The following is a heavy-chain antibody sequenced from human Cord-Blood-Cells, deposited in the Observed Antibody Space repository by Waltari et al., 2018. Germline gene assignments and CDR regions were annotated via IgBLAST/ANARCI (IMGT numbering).Heavy chain of an antibody. Sequence: QVQLQQWGAGLLKPSETLSLTFAVYGGSFSGYYWCWIRQPPGKGLEWIGESNHSGSTKHNPCLKSRVTISVDPSKNQFSLKLSSVTAADTAVYYCARVDPDYYYGSGSYFDYWGPGTLVTVSS. CDR2: SNHSGST. J-gene: IGHJ4*02. D-gene: IGHD3-10*01. CDR1: GGSFSGYY. V-gene: IGHV4-34*01. CDR3: ARVDPDYYYGSGSYFDY.